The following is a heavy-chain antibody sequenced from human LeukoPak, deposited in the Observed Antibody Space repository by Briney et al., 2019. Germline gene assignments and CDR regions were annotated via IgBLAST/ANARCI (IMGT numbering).Heavy chain of an antibody. CDR3: ARGFEYSSSSGFQH. D-gene: IGHD6-6*01. J-gene: IGHJ1*01. V-gene: IGHV1-69*13. CDR2: IIPIVGTA. Sequence: SVKVSCKASGGTFSSYAISWVRQAPGQGPEWMGGIIPIVGTANYAQKFQGRVTITADESTSTAYMELSSLRSEDTAVYYCARGFEYSSSSGFQHWGQGTLVTVSS. CDR1: GGTFSSYA.